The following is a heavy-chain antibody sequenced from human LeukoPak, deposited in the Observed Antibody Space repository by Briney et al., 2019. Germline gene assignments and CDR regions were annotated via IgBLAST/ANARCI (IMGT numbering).Heavy chain of an antibody. Sequence: SETLSLTCTVSGGSISSGSYYWSWIRQPAGKGLEWIGRIYTSGSTNYNPSLKSRVTISVDTSKNQFSLKLSSVTAADTAVYYCARGGGYFDWLPFHYWGQGTLVTVSS. CDR1: GGSISSGSYY. V-gene: IGHV4-61*02. CDR3: ARGGGYFDWLPFHY. D-gene: IGHD3-9*01. J-gene: IGHJ4*02. CDR2: IYTSGST.